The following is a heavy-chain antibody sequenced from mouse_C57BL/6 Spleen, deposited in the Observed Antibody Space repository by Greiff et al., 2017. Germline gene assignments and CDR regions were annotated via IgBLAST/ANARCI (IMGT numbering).Heavy chain of an antibody. Sequence: QVQLQQPGAELVKPGASVKLSCKASGYTFTSYWMQWVKQRPGQGLEWIGEIDPSDSYTNYNQKFKGKATLTVDTSSSTAYMQLSSLTSEDSAVYYCAKALRDYYGSSYEYYAMDYWGQGTSVTVSS. V-gene: IGHV1-50*01. D-gene: IGHD1-1*01. CDR3: AKALRDYYGSSYEYYAMDY. CDR2: IDPSDSYT. CDR1: GYTFTSYW. J-gene: IGHJ4*01.